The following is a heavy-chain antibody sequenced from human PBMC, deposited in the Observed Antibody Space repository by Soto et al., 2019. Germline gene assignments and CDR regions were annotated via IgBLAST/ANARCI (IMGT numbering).Heavy chain of an antibody. D-gene: IGHD7-27*01. CDR3: DKLGTYYYYYGMDV. Sequence: QLQLQESGPGLVKPSETLSLTCTVSGGSISSSSYYWGWIRQPPGKGLEWIGSIYYSGSNYYNPSLKSRVTISVDTSKNQFSLKLSSVTAADTAVYYCDKLGTYYYYYGMDVWGQGTTVTVSS. J-gene: IGHJ6*02. CDR2: IYYSGSN. CDR1: GGSISSSSYY. V-gene: IGHV4-39*01.